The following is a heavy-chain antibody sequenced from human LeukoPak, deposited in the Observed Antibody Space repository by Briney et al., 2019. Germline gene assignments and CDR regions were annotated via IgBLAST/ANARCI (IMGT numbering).Heavy chain of an antibody. CDR3: ARGGSGSYYKQDYYFDY. V-gene: IGHV4-38-2*02. D-gene: IGHD3-10*01. Sequence: PSETLSLTCTVSGYSISSGYYWGWIRQPPGKGLEWIGSIYHSGSTYYNPSLKSRVTISVDTSKNQFSLKLSSVTAADTAVYYCARGGSGSYYKQDYYFDYWGQGTLVTVSS. CDR1: GYSISSGYY. CDR2: IYHSGST. J-gene: IGHJ4*02.